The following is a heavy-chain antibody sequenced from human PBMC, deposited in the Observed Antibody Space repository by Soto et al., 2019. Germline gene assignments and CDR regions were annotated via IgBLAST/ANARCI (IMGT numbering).Heavy chain of an antibody. Sequence: SRRPSWLADALTFASSFMSWDRQVPGEWQGWLSINSGSGRYTDYADSVKGRITISRDNTKNTQYQQMNSLRVEDTAVYYCAKDPQCKRMQTDYGMDVWGQGTTVTVSS. J-gene: IGHJ6*02. CDR1: ALTFASSF. CDR2: NSGSGRYT. D-gene: IGHD2-21*02. V-gene: IGHV3-23*01. CDR3: AKDPQCKRMQTDYGMDV.